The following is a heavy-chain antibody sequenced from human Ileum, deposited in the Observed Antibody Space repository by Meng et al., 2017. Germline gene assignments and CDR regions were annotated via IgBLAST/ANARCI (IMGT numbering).Heavy chain of an antibody. J-gene: IGHJ4*02. CDR1: GLTFAPYW. D-gene: IGHD3-16*01. CDR2: IGPDGTMR. CDR3: ARMDYDNHDWNN. Sequence: GESLKISCQGSGLTFAPYWMNWVRQSPGKGLEWVAHIGPDGTMRLYMDSVRGRFTISRDNVQNSLFLQMNSLRAEDTAVYYCARMDYDNHDWNNWGQGTLVTVSS. V-gene: IGHV3-7*01.